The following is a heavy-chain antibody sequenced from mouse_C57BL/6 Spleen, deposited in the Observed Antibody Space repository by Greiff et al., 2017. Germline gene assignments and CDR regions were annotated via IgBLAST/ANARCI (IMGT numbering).Heavy chain of an antibody. Sequence: EVQRVESGGGLVKPGGSLKLSCAASGFTFRDYGMHWVRQAPEKGLEWVAYLSSGRSTIYYADTVKGRFTISRDNAKNTLFLQMTSLRSEDTAMYYWAILDDDPYYAMDYWGQGTSVTVSS. CDR2: LSSGRSTI. CDR3: AILDDDPYYAMDY. J-gene: IGHJ4*01. D-gene: IGHD2-4*01. V-gene: IGHV5-17*01. CDR1: GFTFRDYG.